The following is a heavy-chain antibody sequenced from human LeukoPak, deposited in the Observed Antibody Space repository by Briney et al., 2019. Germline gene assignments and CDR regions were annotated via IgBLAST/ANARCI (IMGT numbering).Heavy chain of an antibody. V-gene: IGHV3-33*01. CDR3: ARDWSAAFDI. D-gene: IGHD3-3*01. CDR2: IWYDGSNK. J-gene: IGHJ3*02. Sequence: GGSLILSCAASGFTFSSYGMHWVRQAPGKGLEWVAFIWYDGSNKYYADSVKGRFTISRDNSKNTLYLQMNSLRAEDTAVYYCARDWSAAFDIWGQGTMVTVSS. CDR1: GFTFSSYG.